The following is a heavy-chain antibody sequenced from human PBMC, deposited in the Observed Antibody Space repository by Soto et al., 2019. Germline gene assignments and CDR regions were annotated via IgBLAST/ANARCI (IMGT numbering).Heavy chain of an antibody. V-gene: IGHV1-2*02. J-gene: IGHJ6*02. CDR1: GYTFTGYY. D-gene: IGHD3-10*01. CDR2: INPNSGGT. Sequence: GASVKVACKASGYTFTGYYMHWVRQAPGQGLEWMGWINPNSGGTNYAQKFQGRVTMTRDTSISTAYMELSRLRSDDTAVYYCVWFRELQLSTDMDVCGQGTTLTVSS. CDR3: VWFRELQLSTDMDV.